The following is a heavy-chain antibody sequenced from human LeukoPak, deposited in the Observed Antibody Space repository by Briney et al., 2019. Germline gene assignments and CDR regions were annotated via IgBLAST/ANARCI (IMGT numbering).Heavy chain of an antibody. J-gene: IGHJ4*02. Sequence: GGSLRLSCAASGFSFSNYWMSWVRQAPGKGLEWVANIKEDGSEKYYVDSMKGRFTISRDNAKTSLFLQMNSLRAEDTAVYYCAPNFWSAYEGYWGQGTLVTVSS. CDR3: APNFWSAYEGY. D-gene: IGHD3-3*01. CDR2: IKEDGSEK. CDR1: GFSFSNYW. V-gene: IGHV3-7*01.